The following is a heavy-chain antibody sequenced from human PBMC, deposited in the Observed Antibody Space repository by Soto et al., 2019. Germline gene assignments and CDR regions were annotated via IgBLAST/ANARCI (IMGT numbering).Heavy chain of an antibody. CDR3: ARHKKIADRQNYFDY. D-gene: IGHD6-6*01. V-gene: IGHV5-51*01. CDR1: ECSVTTYW. Sequence: GESLKISGEGSECSVTTYWIGWVRQMPGKGLQLMGIIYPGYSETKHSTSFTGHVTISADKAISTAHLQWSSLKASDTAMYYWARHKKIADRQNYFDYWGQGPQVTVSS. CDR2: IYPGYSET. J-gene: IGHJ4*02.